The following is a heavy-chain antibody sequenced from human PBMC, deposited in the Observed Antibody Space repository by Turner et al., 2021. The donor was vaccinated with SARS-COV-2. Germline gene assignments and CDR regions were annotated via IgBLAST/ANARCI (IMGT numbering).Heavy chain of an antibody. CDR2: ISHDASWI. D-gene: IGHD6-19*01. V-gene: IGHV3-30*04. J-gene: IGHJ4*02. Sequence: QVQPVASGGGLVQPGRSLRLPCAASALAFSNHAMHWFRQAPGKGLEWVAHISHDASWINYADSVKGRFTISRDNPKNTLYLEMNSLRPEDTAVYHCVREGQRLVFDYWGQGTLVTVSS. CDR3: VREGQRLVFDY. CDR1: ALAFSNHA.